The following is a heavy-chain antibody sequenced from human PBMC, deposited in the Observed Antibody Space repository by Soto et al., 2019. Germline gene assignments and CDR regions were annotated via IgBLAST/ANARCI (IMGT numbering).Heavy chain of an antibody. Sequence: SETLSLTCSVSGGSVRSGNHFWDWIRQPPGRGLEWLGYMYYTGVTNYNPSLKSRVSMSVDTSKDQFSLNLTSLTAADTAVYYCARGGEPLGYYGLDVWGQGTTVTVSS. V-gene: IGHV4-61*01. CDR1: GGSVRSGNHF. CDR3: ARGGEPLGYYGLDV. CDR2: MYYTGVT. J-gene: IGHJ6*02.